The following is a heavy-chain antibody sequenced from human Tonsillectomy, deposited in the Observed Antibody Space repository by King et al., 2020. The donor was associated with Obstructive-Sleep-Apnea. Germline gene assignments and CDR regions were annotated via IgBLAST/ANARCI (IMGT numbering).Heavy chain of an antibody. D-gene: IGHD6-13*01. CDR3: ARDRRDSSWFQYYFDY. CDR2: IWYDGSNK. J-gene: IGHJ4*02. Sequence: VQLVESGGGVVQPGRSLRLSCAASGFTFSSYGMHWVRQAPGKGLEWVAVIWYDGSNKYYADSVKGRFTISRDNSKHTLYLQMNSRRAEDTAVYYCARDRRDSSWFQYYFDYWGQGTLVTVSS. CDR1: GFTFSSYG. V-gene: IGHV3-33*01.